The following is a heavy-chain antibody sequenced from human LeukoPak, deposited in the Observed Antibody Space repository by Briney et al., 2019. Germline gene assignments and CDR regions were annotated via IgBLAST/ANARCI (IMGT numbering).Heavy chain of an antibody. V-gene: IGHV1-18*01. D-gene: IGHD2-2*01. Sequence: ASVKVSCKASGYTFTSYGISWVRQAPGQGLEWMGWISAYNDNTNYAQQLQGKVTMTTDTSTSTAYMDLRSLRSDDTAVYYCARTCSTSCPYWYFDLWGRGTLVTVSS. CDR3: ARTCSTSCPYWYFDL. J-gene: IGHJ2*01. CDR1: GYTFTSYG. CDR2: ISAYNDNT.